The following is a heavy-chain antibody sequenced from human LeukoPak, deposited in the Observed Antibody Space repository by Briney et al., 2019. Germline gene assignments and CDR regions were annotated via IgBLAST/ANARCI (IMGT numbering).Heavy chain of an antibody. D-gene: IGHD3/OR15-3a*01. V-gene: IGHV4-59*01. CDR3: ARGLWTFDY. CDR1: GGSISSYY. J-gene: IGHJ4*02. Sequence: PSETLSLTGTVSGGSISSYYWSWIRQPPGKGLEWIGYIYYSGRTNYNPSLKSRVTISVDTSKNQFSLKLSSVTAADTAVYYCARGLWTFDYWGQGTLVTVSS. CDR2: IYYSGRT.